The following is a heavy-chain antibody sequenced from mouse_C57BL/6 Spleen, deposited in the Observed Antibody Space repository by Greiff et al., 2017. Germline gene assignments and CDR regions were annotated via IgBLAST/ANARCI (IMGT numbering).Heavy chain of an antibody. CDR3: ARQTTGSTG. CDR2: ISSGGSYT. Sequence: DVKLVESGGDLVKPGGSLKLSCAASGFTFSSYGMSWVRQTPDKRLEWVATISSGGSYTYYPDSVKGRFTISRDNAKNTLYLQMSSLKSEDTAMYYCARQTTGSTGWGTGTTVTVSS. V-gene: IGHV5-6*02. J-gene: IGHJ1*03. D-gene: IGHD1-1*01. CDR1: GFTFSSYG.